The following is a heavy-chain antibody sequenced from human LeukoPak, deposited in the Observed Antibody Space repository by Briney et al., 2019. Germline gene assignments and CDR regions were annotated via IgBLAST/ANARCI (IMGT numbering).Heavy chain of an antibody. D-gene: IGHD1-26*01. CDR1: GFTFSSYS. CDR3: ARWSRGLSPPRLYYYYYMDV. CDR2: ISSSSSTI. V-gene: IGHV3-48*01. Sequence: GGSLRLSCAASGFTFSSYSMNWVRQAPGKGLEWVSYISSSSSTIYYADSVKGRFTISRDNAKNSLYLQMNSLRAEDTAVYYCARWSRGLSPPRLYYYYYMDVWGKGTTVTVSS. J-gene: IGHJ6*03.